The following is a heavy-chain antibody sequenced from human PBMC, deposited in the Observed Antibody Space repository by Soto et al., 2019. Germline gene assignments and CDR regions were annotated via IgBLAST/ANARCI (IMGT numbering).Heavy chain of an antibody. Sequence: ASVKVSCKASGYPLTAKYLHWVRQAPGQGLEWMGWINPSSGGTKEAQKFRGRVTMTRDTSISAAYMELSRLTSDDTAVYYCAKGGSSWTEWFDPWGQGTLVTVSS. CDR2: INPSSGGT. D-gene: IGHD6-13*01. J-gene: IGHJ5*02. CDR1: GYPLTAKY. V-gene: IGHV1-2*02. CDR3: AKGGSSWTEWFDP.